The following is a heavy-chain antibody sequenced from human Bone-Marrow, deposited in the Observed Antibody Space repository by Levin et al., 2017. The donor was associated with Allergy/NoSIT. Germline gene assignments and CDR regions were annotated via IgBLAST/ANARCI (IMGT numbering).Heavy chain of an antibody. CDR2: IYYSGST. CDR1: GGSISSSY. CDR3: ARLGLVVVPAADNWFDP. D-gene: IGHD2-2*01. V-gene: IGHV4-59*08. Sequence: SQTLSLTCTVSGGSISSSYWSWIRQPPGKGLEWIGYIYYSGSTNYNPSLKSRVTISVDTSKNQFSLKLSSVTAADTAVYYCARLGLVVVPAADNWFDPWGQGTLVTVSS. J-gene: IGHJ5*02.